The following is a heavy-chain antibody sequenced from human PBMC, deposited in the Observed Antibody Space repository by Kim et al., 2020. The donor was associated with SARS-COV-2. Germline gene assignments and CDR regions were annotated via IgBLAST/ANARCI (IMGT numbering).Heavy chain of an antibody. CDR2: IDTSDSFT. CDR3: ARHRAASAKAYDY. CDR1: GYSFTVYW. Sequence: GESLKISCKGSGYSFTVYWITWVRQMPGKGLEWMGRIDTSDSFTHYSTSFKGHVSFSLDKSINTAYLQWSSLQASDTAIYYCARHRAASAKAYDYWGPGTLVTVSS. D-gene: IGHD6-19*01. J-gene: IGHJ4*02. V-gene: IGHV5-10-1*01.